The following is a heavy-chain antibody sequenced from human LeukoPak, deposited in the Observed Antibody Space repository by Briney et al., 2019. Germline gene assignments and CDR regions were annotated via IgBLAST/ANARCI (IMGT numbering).Heavy chain of an antibody. CDR1: GFTFSSSE. Sequence: PGGSLRLSCIGSGFTFSSSELNWVRQAPATGLEWLSFVNSRNTIYYLDSVKGRFTISRDNAKNSLYLQMNSLRVEDTAVYYYVSGAAMDVWGQGTTVTVSS. CDR2: VNSRNTI. V-gene: IGHV3-48*03. J-gene: IGHJ6*02. D-gene: IGHD3-10*01. CDR3: VSGAAMDV.